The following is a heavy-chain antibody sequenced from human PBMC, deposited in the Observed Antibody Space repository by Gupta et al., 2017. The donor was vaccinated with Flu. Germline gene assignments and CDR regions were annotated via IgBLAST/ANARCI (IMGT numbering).Heavy chain of an antibody. J-gene: IGHJ4*02. CDR1: GFTFSDSH. CDR2: IGSGGNT. CDR3: AGDLNWAFIF. D-gene: IGHD3-16*01. V-gene: IGHV3-48*02. Sequence: EVQLVESGGGLVQPGGSLSLTCVISGFTFSDSHMNCIRQAPGKGLEWISYIGSGGNTDYADSVRGRFTISRDNARDSLFLQMNSLRDEDTALYYCAGDLNWAFIFWGQGALVTVSS.